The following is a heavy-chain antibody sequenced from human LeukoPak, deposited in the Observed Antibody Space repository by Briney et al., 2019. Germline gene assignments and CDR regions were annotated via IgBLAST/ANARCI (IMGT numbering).Heavy chain of an antibody. J-gene: IGHJ4*02. CDR3: TRMTAGHDY. Sequence: SETLSLTCAVSGVSFNDYYWSWVRQTPGKGLEWIGEIKHSGYTNDSPSLKSRVTLSIDTSRKQFSLNLRSVTVADTGIYYCTRMTAGHDYWGQGTLVTVSS. CDR1: GVSFNDYY. CDR2: IKHSGYT. D-gene: IGHD2-21*02. V-gene: IGHV4-34*01.